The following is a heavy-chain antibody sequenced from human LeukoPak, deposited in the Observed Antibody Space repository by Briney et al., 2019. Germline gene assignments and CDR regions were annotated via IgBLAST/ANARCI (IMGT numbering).Heavy chain of an antibody. D-gene: IGHD3-22*01. CDR3: ASHSGSNGYYNLDY. Sequence: GGSLRLSCVASGFTFSSYAMHWVRQAPGKGLEWVAVISYDGSNKYYADSVKGRFTISRDNSKNTLYLQMNSLRAEDTAVYYCASHSGSNGYYNLDYWGQGTLVTVSS. CDR2: ISYDGSNK. J-gene: IGHJ4*02. V-gene: IGHV3-30-3*01. CDR1: GFTFSSYA.